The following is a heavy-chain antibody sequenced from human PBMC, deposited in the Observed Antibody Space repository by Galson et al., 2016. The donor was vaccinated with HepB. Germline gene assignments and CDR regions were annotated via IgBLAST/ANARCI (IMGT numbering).Heavy chain of an antibody. V-gene: IGHV3-21*04. CDR1: GYAFRNYI. CDR3: AKVLPYYYYYMDV. CDR2: ISSSGRSI. Sequence: SLRLSCAASGYAFRNYIMNWVRQSPGKGLEWVTSISSSGRSIYYADSVKGRFTISRDNTKNSLYLQMNSLRADDTAVYYCAKVLPYYYYYMDVWGKGTTVTVSS. J-gene: IGHJ6*03.